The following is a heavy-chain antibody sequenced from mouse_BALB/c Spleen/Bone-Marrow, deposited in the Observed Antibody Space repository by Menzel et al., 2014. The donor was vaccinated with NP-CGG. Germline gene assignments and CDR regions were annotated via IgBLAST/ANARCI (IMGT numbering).Heavy chain of an antibody. D-gene: IGHD2-1*01. J-gene: IGHJ2*01. Sequence: QVQLQQSGAELVKPGASVKMSCKASGYTFTSYNMHWVKQTPGQGLEWIGAIYPGNGDTSYNQKFKGKATLTADKSSSTAYMQLSSRTSEDAAVYYCAARVGYYGNYPYFDYWGQGTTLTVSS. CDR2: IYPGNGDT. V-gene: IGHV1-12*01. CDR1: GYTFTSYN. CDR3: AARVGYYGNYPYFDY.